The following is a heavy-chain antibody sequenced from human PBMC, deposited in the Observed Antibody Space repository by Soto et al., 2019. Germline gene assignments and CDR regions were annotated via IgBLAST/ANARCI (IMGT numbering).Heavy chain of an antibody. D-gene: IGHD3-22*01. CDR2: VYYSGST. J-gene: IGHJ4*02. CDR1: CGSISSGDYY. V-gene: IGHV4-31*03. CDR3: ARASYDSSGYLGHIDY. Sequence: SETLSLTCTVSCGSISSGDYYWSWIRQHPGKGLEWIGYVYYSGSTYYNPSLKSRVSISVDTSKNQFSLKLSSVTAADTAVYYCARASYDSSGYLGHIDYWGQGTLVTVSS.